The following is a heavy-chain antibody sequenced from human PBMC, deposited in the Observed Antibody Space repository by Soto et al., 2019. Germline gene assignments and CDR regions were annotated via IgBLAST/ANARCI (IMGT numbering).Heavy chain of an antibody. CDR1: GFTFSSYA. CDR3: PTDRGRDDYLYGMDV. Sequence: GGSLRLSCAASGFTFSSYAMHWVRQAPGKGLEWVTVIWFDGSNKYYADSVKGRFTISRDNSKNTLFLQMNSLRAEDTAVYYCPTDRGRDDYLYGMDVWGQGTTVTVSS. V-gene: IGHV3-33*01. CDR2: IWFDGSNK. J-gene: IGHJ6*02. D-gene: IGHD3-16*01.